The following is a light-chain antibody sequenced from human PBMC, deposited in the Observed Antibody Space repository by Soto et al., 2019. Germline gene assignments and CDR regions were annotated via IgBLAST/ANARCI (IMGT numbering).Light chain of an antibody. Sequence: EIVLTQSPATLSLSPGERATLSCRASQSVRSSLIWYQQRPGQAPRLLIYEASNRATGIPARFSGSGSGTDFTLTISSLEPEDFAVYYCQQRSSWPLVTFGPGTKVDVK. V-gene: IGKV3-11*01. CDR3: QQRSSWPLVT. J-gene: IGKJ3*01. CDR1: QSVRSS. CDR2: EAS.